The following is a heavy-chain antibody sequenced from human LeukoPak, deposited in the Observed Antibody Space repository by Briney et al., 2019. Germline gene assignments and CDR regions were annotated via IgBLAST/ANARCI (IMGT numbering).Heavy chain of an antibody. D-gene: IGHD6-19*01. Sequence: SETLSLTCTVSGGSISSYYWSWIRQPAGKGLEWIGRIYTSGSTNYNPSLKSRVTISVDTSKNQFSLMLSSVTAADTAVYYCASIAVAGLTDYWGQGTLVTVSS. V-gene: IGHV4-4*07. CDR2: IYTSGST. CDR1: GGSISSYY. J-gene: IGHJ4*02. CDR3: ASIAVAGLTDY.